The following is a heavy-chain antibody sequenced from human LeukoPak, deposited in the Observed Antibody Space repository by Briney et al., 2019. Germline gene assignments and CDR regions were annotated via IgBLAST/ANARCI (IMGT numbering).Heavy chain of an antibody. J-gene: IGHJ4*02. V-gene: IGHV3-48*04. CDR3: ARMNYVSSGWGAPFDY. CDR2: IRTSGTNT. D-gene: IGHD1-7*01. Sequence: GGSLRLSCAGSGFTFSSFSMNWVRQAPGKGLEWVSYIRTSGTNTDYTGSVKGRFTISRDNAKNSLYLQMNSLRAEDTAVYYCARMNYVSSGWGAPFDYWGQGTLVTVSS. CDR1: GFTFSSFS.